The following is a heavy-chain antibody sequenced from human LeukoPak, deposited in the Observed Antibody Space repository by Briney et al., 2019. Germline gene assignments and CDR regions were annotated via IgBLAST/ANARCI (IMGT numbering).Heavy chain of an antibody. V-gene: IGHV4-34*01. D-gene: IGHD6-13*01. CDR3: ARQQGDYVDY. CDR2: INHSGST. CDR1: GGSFSGYY. Sequence: PSETLSLTCAVYGGSFSGYYWSWIRQPPGKGLEWIGEINHSGSTNYNPSLKSRVIISVDTSKNHFSLKLNSVTAADTAVYHCARQQGDYVDYWGLGTLVTVSS. J-gene: IGHJ4*02.